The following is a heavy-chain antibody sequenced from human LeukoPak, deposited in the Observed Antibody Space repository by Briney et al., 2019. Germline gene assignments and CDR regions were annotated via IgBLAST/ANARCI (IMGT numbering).Heavy chain of an antibody. CDR1: GGSISTYY. Sequence: SETLSLTCTVSGGSISTYYWSWIRQPPGKGLEWIGCIYYSGSTNYNPSLKSRVTISVDTSKNQFSLKLSSVTAADTAVHYCARSFVGTTLGEFDYWGQGTLVTVSS. CDR2: IYYSGST. V-gene: IGHV4-59*01. D-gene: IGHD3-16*01. CDR3: ARSFVGTTLGEFDY. J-gene: IGHJ4*02.